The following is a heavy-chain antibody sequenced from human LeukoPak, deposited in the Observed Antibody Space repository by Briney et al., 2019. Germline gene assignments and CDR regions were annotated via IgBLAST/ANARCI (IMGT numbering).Heavy chain of an antibody. D-gene: IGHD6-13*01. V-gene: IGHV1-24*01. CDR2: FDPEDGET. CDR1: GYTLTELS. Sequence: ASVKVSCKVSGYTLTELSMHWVRQAPGKGLEWMGGFDPEDGETIYAQKFRGRVTMTEDTSTDTAYMELSSLRSEDTAVYYCATDRSSSWYGGYWYFDLWGRGTLVTVSS. CDR3: ATDRSSSWYGGYWYFDL. J-gene: IGHJ2*01.